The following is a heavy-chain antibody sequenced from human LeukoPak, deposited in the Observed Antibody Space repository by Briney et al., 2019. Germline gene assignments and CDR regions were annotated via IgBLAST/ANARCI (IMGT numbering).Heavy chain of an antibody. CDR1: GYTFTGYY. D-gene: IGHD1-26*01. J-gene: IGHJ6*04. Sequence: GASVKVSCKASGYTFTGYYMHWVRQAPGQGLEWMGWINPNSGGTNYAQKFQGWVTMTRDTSISTAYMELRSLRSDDTAVYYCARDGSGSSGLLDVWGKGTTVTVSS. CDR2: INPNSGGT. CDR3: ARDGSGSSGLLDV. V-gene: IGHV1-2*04.